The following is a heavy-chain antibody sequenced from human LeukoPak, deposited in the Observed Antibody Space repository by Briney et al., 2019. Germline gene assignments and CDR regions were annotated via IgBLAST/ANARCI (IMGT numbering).Heavy chain of an antibody. CDR3: AKDHGGYDPPYFDY. D-gene: IGHD5-12*01. CDR1: GFTFSSYT. Sequence: GGSLRLSCAASGFTFSSYTTSWVRQAPGKGVEWVSGVSDRGSNTYYADCVKGRLTPSRDNSKHTLYLQIKSLSAEHTAVYYCAKDHGGYDPPYFDYWGQGTLVTVSS. V-gene: IGHV3-23*01. CDR2: VSDRGSNT. J-gene: IGHJ4*02.